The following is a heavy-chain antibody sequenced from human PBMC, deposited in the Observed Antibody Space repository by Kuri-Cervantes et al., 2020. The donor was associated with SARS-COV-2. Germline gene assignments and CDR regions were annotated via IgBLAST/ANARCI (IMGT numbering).Heavy chain of an antibody. CDR1: GYSISSGYY. D-gene: IGHD3-3*01. CDR2: ICHSART. Sequence: TLSLTCAFSGYSISSGYYLGWIRQPPGKGLEWIGSICHSARTYYNPSLKSRVTISVDTSKNQFSLKLSSVTAADTAVYYCARVVSRTIFGVVKPDAFDIWGQGTMVTVSS. CDR3: ARVVSRTIFGVVKPDAFDI. J-gene: IGHJ3*02. V-gene: IGHV4-38-2*01.